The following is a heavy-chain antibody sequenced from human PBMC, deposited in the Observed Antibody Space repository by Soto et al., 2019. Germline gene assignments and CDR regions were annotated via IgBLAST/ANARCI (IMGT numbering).Heavy chain of an antibody. V-gene: IGHV1-69*13. D-gene: IGHD3-16*01. CDR2: IIPVFGTT. CDR3: GRGGGPYVWFNEF. CDR1: GGLFSSFA. J-gene: IGHJ4*02. Sequence: GASVKVSCKDSGGLFSSFAISWVRQAPGQGLEWLGGIIPVFGTTNYAEKFQGRVTITADESTNTAYMELSSLRSGDTAMYYCGRGGGPYVWFNEFWGQGTLVTVSS.